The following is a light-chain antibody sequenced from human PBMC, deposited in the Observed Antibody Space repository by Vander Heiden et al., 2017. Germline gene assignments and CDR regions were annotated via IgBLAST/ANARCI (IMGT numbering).Light chain of an antibody. CDR1: QGISSY. CDR3: QQCYSYPWT. Sequence: AIRITQSPSSLSASIGDRVTITCRASQGISSYLAWYQQKPGKAPKLLIYAASSLQSGVPSRFSGSGSGTDFTLTISCLQSEDFATYYCQQCYSYPWTFGQGTKVEIK. V-gene: IGKV1-8*01. CDR2: AAS. J-gene: IGKJ1*01.